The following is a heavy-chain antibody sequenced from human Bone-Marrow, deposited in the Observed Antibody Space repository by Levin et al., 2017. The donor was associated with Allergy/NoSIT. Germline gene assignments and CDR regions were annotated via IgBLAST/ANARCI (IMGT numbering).Heavy chain of an antibody. D-gene: IGHD5-18*01. CDR3: AKVLPRVDTAMVDYFDY. J-gene: IGHJ4*02. CDR1: GFTFSSYA. V-gene: IGHV3-23*01. Sequence: GASVKVSCAASGFTFSSYAMSWVRQAPGKGLEWVSAISGSGGSTYYADSVKGRFTISRDNSKNTLYLQMNSLRAEDTAVYYCAKVLPRVDTAMVDYFDYWGQGTLVTVSS. CDR2: ISGSGGST.